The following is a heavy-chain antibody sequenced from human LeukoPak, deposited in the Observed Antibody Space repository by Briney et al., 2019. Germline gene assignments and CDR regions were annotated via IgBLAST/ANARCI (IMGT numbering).Heavy chain of an antibody. Sequence: GGSLRLSCVASGFTFRNYAMHWVRQGPVKGLEGVAIITNDGNTKWDADSVKGRFTISRDNSKNTLYLQMNSLRAEDTAVYYCAKDRATPARSWFDPWGQGTLVTVSS. V-gene: IGHV3-30-3*01. CDR2: ITNDGNTK. J-gene: IGHJ5*02. CDR3: AKDRATPARSWFDP. CDR1: GFTFRNYA. D-gene: IGHD1-26*01.